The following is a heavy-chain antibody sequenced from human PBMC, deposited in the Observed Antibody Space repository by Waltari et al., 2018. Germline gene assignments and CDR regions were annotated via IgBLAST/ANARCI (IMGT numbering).Heavy chain of an antibody. D-gene: IGHD4-17*01. Sequence: QVQLQESGPGLVKPSETLSLTCTVSGGSLSSYYWRWIRQPPGKGLEWFGYIYYSGSTNYNPSLKSRVTISVDTSKNQFSLKLSSVTAADTAVYYCAREDYGDYVGGYWYFDLWGRGTLVTVSS. J-gene: IGHJ2*01. CDR2: IYYSGST. CDR1: GGSLSSYY. CDR3: AREDYGDYVGGYWYFDL. V-gene: IGHV4-59*01.